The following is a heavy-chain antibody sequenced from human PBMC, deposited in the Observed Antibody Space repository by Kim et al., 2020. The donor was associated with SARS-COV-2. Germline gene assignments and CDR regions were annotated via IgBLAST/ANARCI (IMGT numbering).Heavy chain of an antibody. CDR1: GYSFATYW. CDR3: ARPLSGSTSGMDV. V-gene: IGHV5-51*01. Sequence: GESLKISCKGSGYSFATYWIAWVRQMPGKGLEWMGIIYAGDSDTRYSPSFQGQVSILVDKSITTAYLQWSSLKASDTAMYYCARPLSGSTSGMDVWGQGT. D-gene: IGHD1-7*01. J-gene: IGHJ6*02. CDR2: IYAGDSDT.